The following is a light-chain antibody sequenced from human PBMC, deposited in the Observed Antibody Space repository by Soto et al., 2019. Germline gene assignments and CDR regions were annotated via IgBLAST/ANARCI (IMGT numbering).Light chain of an antibody. V-gene: IGKV1-39*01. CDR2: KAS. Sequence: EIQMTQSPSSLSASVGDRFTITCRASQSIDNYLSWYQQKPGKAPKLLIYKASNLQSGVPSRFSGSGSGTDFTLTISSLEPEDSATYYCQQSHSAVTFGQGTRLEIK. CDR1: QSIDNY. J-gene: IGKJ5*01. CDR3: QQSHSAVT.